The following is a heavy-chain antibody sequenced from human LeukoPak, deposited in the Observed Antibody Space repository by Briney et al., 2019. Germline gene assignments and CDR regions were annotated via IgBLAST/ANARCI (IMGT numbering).Heavy chain of an antibody. V-gene: IGHV3-7*01. CDR1: GFTFSSYW. Sequence: GGSLRLSCAASGFTFSSYWMSWVRRAPGKGLEWVANIKQDGSEKYYVDSVKGRFTISRDNAKNSLYLQMNSLRAEDTAVYYCARGDTYCGGDCYSFDYWGQGTLVTVSS. J-gene: IGHJ4*02. CDR3: ARGDTYCGGDCYSFDY. CDR2: IKQDGSEK. D-gene: IGHD2-21*02.